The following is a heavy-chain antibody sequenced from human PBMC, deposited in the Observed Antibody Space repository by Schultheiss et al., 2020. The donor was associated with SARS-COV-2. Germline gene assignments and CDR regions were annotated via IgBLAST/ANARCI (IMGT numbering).Heavy chain of an antibody. CDR3: AKGESLGELSISLDY. Sequence: GGSLRLSCAASGFTFSSYEMNWVRQAPGKGLEWVAVIWYDGSNKYYADSVKGRFTISRDNSKNTLYLQMNSLRAEDTAVYYCAKGESLGELSISLDYWGQGTLVTVSS. D-gene: IGHD3-16*02. V-gene: IGHV3-33*06. CDR2: IWYDGSNK. J-gene: IGHJ4*02. CDR1: GFTFSSYE.